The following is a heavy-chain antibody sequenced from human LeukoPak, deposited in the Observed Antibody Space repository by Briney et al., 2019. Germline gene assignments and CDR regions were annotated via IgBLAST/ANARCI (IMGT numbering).Heavy chain of an antibody. J-gene: IGHJ4*02. D-gene: IGHD1-26*01. CDR2: INSEGSSR. CDR1: GFTFSSYW. V-gene: IGHV3-74*01. Sequence: GGSLRLSCAASGFTFSSYWMHWVRQAPRRGLVWVSRINSEGSSRSYADSVKGRFTISRDNAKNTLYLQMNSLRAEDTAVYYCAREWEFNYWGQGTLVTVSS. CDR3: AREWEFNY.